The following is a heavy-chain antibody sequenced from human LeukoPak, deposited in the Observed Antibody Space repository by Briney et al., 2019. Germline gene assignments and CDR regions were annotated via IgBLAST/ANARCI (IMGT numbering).Heavy chain of an antibody. CDR2: IDNDGRTT. CDR1: GLTFSKSW. J-gene: IGHJ1*01. Sequence: PAGSLTLSCEASGLTFSKSWMHWVRQAPWKGVVGVSRIDNDGRTTSYADSVKGRFTISRDNAKNTLYLQMNSLRAEDTAVYYCARVSGLGMNEHYQHWGQGTLVTVPS. D-gene: IGHD3-10*01. CDR3: ARVSGLGMNEHYQH. V-gene: IGHV3-74*01.